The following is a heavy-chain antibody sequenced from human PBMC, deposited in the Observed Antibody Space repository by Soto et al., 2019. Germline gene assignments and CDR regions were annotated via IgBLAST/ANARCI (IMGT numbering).Heavy chain of an antibody. CDR1: GYTFISYG. J-gene: IGHJ4*02. CDR3: ARDTATVVTPGY. Sequence: ASVKVSCKASGYTFISYGISWVRQAPGQGLEWMGWISAYDGNTNYAQGLQGRVTMTTDTSTSTAYMELRSLRSDDTAVYYCARDTATVVTPGYWGQGTLVTVSS. V-gene: IGHV1-18*01. D-gene: IGHD4-17*01. CDR2: ISAYDGNT.